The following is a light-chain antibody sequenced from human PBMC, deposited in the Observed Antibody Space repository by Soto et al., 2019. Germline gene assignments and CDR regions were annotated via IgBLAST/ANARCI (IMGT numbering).Light chain of an antibody. J-gene: IGKJ1*01. CDR3: QHYGTSPST. CDR1: QSFSTY. Sequence: DFQMTQSPSSLSASVGDRVTITCRASQSFSTYLAWYQQKPGKVPKLLISGISTLQSGVPSRFSGSGSGTDFTLTISRLEPEDFAVYYCQHYGTSPSTFGRGTKVDIK. CDR2: GIS. V-gene: IGKV1-27*01.